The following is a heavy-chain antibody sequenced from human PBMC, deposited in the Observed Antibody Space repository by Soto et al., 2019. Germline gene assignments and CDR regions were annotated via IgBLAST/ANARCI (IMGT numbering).Heavy chain of an antibody. CDR3: ASGPPKGLSEHWLDP. D-gene: IGHD3-16*01. V-gene: IGHV4-30-4*01. Sequence: PSETLSLTCTVSGASVSSGDYYCSCILHPPGKGLEWIGYIYNSGGSYYNPSLKGRLTISIDTSENQLSLRLNSVTAADTAIYYCASGPPKGLSEHWLDPWGQGTMVTVSS. CDR2: IYNSGGS. CDR1: GASVSSGDYY. J-gene: IGHJ5*02.